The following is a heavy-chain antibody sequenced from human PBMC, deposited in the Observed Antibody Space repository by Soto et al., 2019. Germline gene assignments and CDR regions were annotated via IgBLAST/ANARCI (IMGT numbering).Heavy chain of an antibody. CDR2: IWYDGSNK. D-gene: IGHD2-2*01. J-gene: IGHJ6*02. CDR1: RFTFSRYG. Sequence: HGWSLRPTAVSSRFTFSRYGMHCVRQAAGEGVEWLAVIWYDGSNKYYADSVKCRFTISRDNSKNTLYLQMNSLRAEDTAVYYCARDAYCSSTSCYEDYYYGMDVWGQGTTVTVSS. CDR3: ARDAYCSSTSCYEDYYYGMDV. V-gene: IGHV3-33*01.